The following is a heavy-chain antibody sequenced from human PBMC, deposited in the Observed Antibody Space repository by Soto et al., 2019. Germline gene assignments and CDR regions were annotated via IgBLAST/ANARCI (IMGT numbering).Heavy chain of an antibody. Sequence: PSETLSLTCTVSGGSISSYYWSWIRQPPGKGLEWIGYIYYSGSTNYNPSLKSRVTISVDTSKNQFSLKLSSVTAADTAVYYCARDLYYGSGSYSFYYYYGMDVWGQGTTVT. CDR3: ARDLYYGSGSYSFYYYYGMDV. D-gene: IGHD3-10*01. CDR2: IYYSGST. J-gene: IGHJ6*02. V-gene: IGHV4-59*01. CDR1: GGSISSYY.